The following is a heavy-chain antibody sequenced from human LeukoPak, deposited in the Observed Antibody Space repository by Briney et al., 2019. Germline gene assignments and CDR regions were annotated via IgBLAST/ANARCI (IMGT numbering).Heavy chain of an antibody. V-gene: IGHV3-7*01. CDR3: ARVFYSGAENAFDI. Sequence: PGGSLRLSCAASGFIFSSYWMSWVRQAPGKGLEWVANIKHDGSEKYYVDSVKGRFTISRDNAKDSLYLQMNSLRAEDAAVYYCARVFYSGAENAFDIWGQGTMVTVSS. CDR2: IKHDGSEK. D-gene: IGHD2-21*01. J-gene: IGHJ3*02. CDR1: GFIFSSYW.